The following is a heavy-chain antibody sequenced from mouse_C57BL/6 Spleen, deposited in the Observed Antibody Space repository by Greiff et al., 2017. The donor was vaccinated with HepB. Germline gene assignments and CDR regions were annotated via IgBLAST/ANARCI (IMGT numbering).Heavy chain of an antibody. J-gene: IGHJ4*01. Sequence: QVQLKESGPELVKPGASVKISCKASGYAFSSSWMNWVKQRPGKGLEWIGRIYPGDGDTNYNGKFKGKATLTADKSSSTAYMQLSSLTSEDSAVYFCARRNDYYGSSSGWDYWGQGTSVTVSS. V-gene: IGHV1-82*01. CDR3: ARRNDYYGSSSGWDY. CDR2: IYPGDGDT. D-gene: IGHD1-1*01. CDR1: GYAFSSSW.